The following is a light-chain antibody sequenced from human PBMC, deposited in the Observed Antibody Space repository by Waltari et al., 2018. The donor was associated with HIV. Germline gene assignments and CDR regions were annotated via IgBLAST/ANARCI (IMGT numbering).Light chain of an antibody. Sequence: EVVMTQSPGTLSVSPGERATLSCRSSENIRNNLAWYQQKPGQAPRLIFYDASARATGVPARFSGSGSGTEFTLTISGLQSEDFAIYYCQQYSRWPPTWTFGQGTKVDVK. J-gene: IGKJ1*01. CDR2: DAS. V-gene: IGKV3-15*01. CDR3: QQYSRWPPTWT. CDR1: ENIRNN.